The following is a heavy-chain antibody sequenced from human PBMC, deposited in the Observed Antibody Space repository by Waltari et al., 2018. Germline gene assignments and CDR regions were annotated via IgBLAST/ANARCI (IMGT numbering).Heavy chain of an antibody. CDR3: ARDQRFLESLYPYYYALDA. CDR2: IYHSGTT. D-gene: IGHD3-3*01. Sequence: QVPLQESGPGLVKPSETLSLTCAVSNFYISDGYYWGWIRQSQGKGLEWIGSIYHSGTTHYNPSLESRVTISVDRSRNQFSLKVTSVSAADTAVYFCARDQRFLESLYPYYYALDAWGRGITVTVSS. J-gene: IGHJ6*02. V-gene: IGHV4-38-2*02. CDR1: NFYISDGYY.